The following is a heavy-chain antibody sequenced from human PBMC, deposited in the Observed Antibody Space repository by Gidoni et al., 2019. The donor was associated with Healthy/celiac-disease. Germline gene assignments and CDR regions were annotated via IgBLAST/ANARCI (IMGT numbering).Heavy chain of an antibody. CDR2: IYTSGST. V-gene: IGHV4-4*07. Sequence: QVQLQESGPGLVQPSETLSLTCSVPGGSISSAYWSCIRRPAGKGLEWIGRIYTSGSTNYNPSLKSRVTMSVDTSKNQFSLKLSSVTAADTAVYYCARGSYYFDYWGQGTLVTVSS. D-gene: IGHD1-26*01. J-gene: IGHJ4*02. CDR1: GGSISSAY. CDR3: ARGSYYFDY.